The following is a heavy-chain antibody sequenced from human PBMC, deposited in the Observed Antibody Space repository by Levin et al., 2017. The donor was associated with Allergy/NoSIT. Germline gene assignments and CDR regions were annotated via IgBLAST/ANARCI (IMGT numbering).Heavy chain of an antibody. V-gene: IGHV3-7*02. Sequence: RSGGSLRLSCAASGFTFSSYWMSWVRQAPGKGLEWVANIKQDGSEKYYVDSVKGRFTISRDNAKNSLYLQMNSLRAEDTAVYYCARGRVLLWFGESSLLNWFDPWGQGTLVTVSS. CDR3: ARGRVLLWFGESSLLNWFDP. D-gene: IGHD3-10*01. CDR2: IKQDGSEK. J-gene: IGHJ5*02. CDR1: GFTFSSYW.